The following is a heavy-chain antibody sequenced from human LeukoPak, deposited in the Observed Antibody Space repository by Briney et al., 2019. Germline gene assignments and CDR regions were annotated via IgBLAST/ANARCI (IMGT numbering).Heavy chain of an antibody. J-gene: IGHJ4*02. CDR1: GGSISSYY. V-gene: IGHV4-59*01. D-gene: IGHD2-21*01. Sequence: SETLSLTCTVSGGSISSYYWSWIRQPPGKGLEWIGYIYYSGRTNYNPSLKSRVTISVDTSKNQFSLKLSSVTAADTAVYYCASVDFDYWGQGTLVTVSS. CDR2: IYYSGRT. CDR3: ASVDFDY.